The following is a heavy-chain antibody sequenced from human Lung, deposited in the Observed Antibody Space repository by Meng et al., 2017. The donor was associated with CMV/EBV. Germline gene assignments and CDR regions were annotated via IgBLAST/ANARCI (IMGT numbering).Heavy chain of an antibody. CDR3: ARGRVSAAYDAFDI. V-gene: IGHV3-23*01. J-gene: IGHJ3*02. Sequence: ESXKISXAATGFTFSTYVMTWVRQAPGKGLEWVSSISGSSRGTYFADSVKGRFTTSRDNSKKMLYVQMNSLRVDDTAIYYCARGRVSAAYDAFDIWGQGTMVTVSS. CDR2: ISGSSRGT. D-gene: IGHD2-2*01. CDR1: GFTFSTYV.